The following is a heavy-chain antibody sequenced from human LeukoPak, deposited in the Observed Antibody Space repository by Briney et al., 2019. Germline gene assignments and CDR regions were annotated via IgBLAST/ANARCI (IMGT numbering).Heavy chain of an antibody. CDR1: GYTFTSYY. J-gene: IGHJ4*02. CDR2: INPSGGST. D-gene: IGHD4-17*01. V-gene: IGHV1-46*01. Sequence: ASVKVSCKASGYTFTSYYMHWVRQAPGQGLEWMGIINPSGGSTSYAQKFQGRVTMTRDTSTSTVYMELSSLRSEDTVVYYCARSGGLYGDCNYWGQGTLVTVSS. CDR3: ARSGGLYGDCNY.